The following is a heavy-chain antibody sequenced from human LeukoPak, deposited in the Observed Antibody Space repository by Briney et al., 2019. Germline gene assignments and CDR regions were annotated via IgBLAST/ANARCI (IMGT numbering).Heavy chain of an antibody. J-gene: IGHJ4*02. CDR2: IKQDGSER. CDR3: VRGARYPIFDGY. V-gene: IGHV3-7*05. CDR1: GFPFSTYA. D-gene: IGHD3-9*01. Sequence: GGSLRLSCAASGFPFSTYAMSWVRQAPGKGLEWVANIKQDGSERYYVDSVKGRFTISRDNAKNSLYLQINSLRAEDTAVHYCVRGARYPIFDGYWGQGTLVTISS.